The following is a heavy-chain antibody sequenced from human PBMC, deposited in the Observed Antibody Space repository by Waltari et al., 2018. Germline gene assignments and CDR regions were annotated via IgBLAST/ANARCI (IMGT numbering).Heavy chain of an antibody. CDR2: IIPIFGTA. V-gene: IGHV1-69*01. Sequence: QVQLVQSGAEVKKPGSSVKVSCKASGGTFSSYAISWLRQAPGQGLEWMGGIIPIFGTANYAQKFQGRVTITADESTSTAYMELSSLRSEDTAVYYCARERRAEWVAGTGAYYFDYWGQGTLVTVSS. CDR3: ARERRAEWVAGTGAYYFDY. D-gene: IGHD6-19*01. CDR1: GGTFSSYA. J-gene: IGHJ4*02.